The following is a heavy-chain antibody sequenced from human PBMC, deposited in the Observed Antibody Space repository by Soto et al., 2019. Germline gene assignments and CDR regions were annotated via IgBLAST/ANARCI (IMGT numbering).Heavy chain of an antibody. CDR2: ISAYNGNT. Sequence: RASVKVSCKASGYTFTSYGISWVRQAPGQGLEWMGWISAYNGNTNYAQKLQGRVTMTTDTSTSTAYMELRSLRSDDTAVYYCARSLQGYVASWFDYWGQGALVTVSS. CDR1: GYTFTSYG. D-gene: IGHD2-2*01. J-gene: IGHJ4*02. V-gene: IGHV1-18*04. CDR3: ARSLQGYVASWFDY.